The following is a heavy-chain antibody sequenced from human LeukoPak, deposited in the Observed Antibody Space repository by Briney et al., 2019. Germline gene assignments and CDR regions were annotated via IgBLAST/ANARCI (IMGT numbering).Heavy chain of an antibody. CDR1: GFTFSSYG. CDR3: AKDRSSTWSFDY. V-gene: IGHV3-30*18. Sequence: PGGSQRLSCAASGFTFSSYGIHWVRQAPGKGLEWVVVISYDGSNKYNADSVKGRFTISRDNSKNTLYLQMNSLRAEDTAVYYCAKDRSSTWSFDYWGQGTLVTVSS. J-gene: IGHJ4*02. D-gene: IGHD6-13*01. CDR2: ISYDGSNK.